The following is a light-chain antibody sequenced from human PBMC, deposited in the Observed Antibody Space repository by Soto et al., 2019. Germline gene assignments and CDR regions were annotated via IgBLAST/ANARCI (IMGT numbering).Light chain of an antibody. CDR3: RSYTSSSLYV. CDR1: SSDVGGYSY. J-gene: IGLJ1*01. CDR2: DVS. Sequence: QSALTQPASVSGSPGQSITISCTGTSSDVGGYSYVSWYQQLPGKAPKLMIYDVSDRPSGVSNRFSGSKSGNTASLTISGLQAEDEAYYYCRSYTSSSLYVFGTGTKVTVL. V-gene: IGLV2-14*01.